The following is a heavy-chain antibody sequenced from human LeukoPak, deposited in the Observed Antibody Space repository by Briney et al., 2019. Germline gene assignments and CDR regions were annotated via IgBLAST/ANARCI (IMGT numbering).Heavy chain of an antibody. CDR2: INHSGST. CDR3: ARAFNLVFRGQYYDILTRSGGMDV. D-gene: IGHD3-9*01. V-gene: IGHV4-34*01. Sequence: SETLSLTCAVSGGSISSGGYSWSWIRQPPGKGLEWIGEINHSGSTNYNPSLKSRVTISVDTSKNQFSLKLSSVTAADTAVYYCARAFNLVFRGQYYDILTRSGGMDVWGQGTTVTVSS. CDR1: GGSISSGGYS. J-gene: IGHJ6*02.